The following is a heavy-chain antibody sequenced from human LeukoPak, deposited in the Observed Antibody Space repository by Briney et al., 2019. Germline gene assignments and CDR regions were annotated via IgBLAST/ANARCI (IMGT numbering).Heavy chain of an antibody. CDR3: AKAFGRATFDF. Sequence: GGSLRLSCADTGFTSCSHTMCWVRQAPGKGLEWVSGISGSGVNTYYADSVKGRFTISRDNSKNTLYLQMDSLRAEDTAVYYCAKAFGRATFDFWGQGILVTVSS. V-gene: IGHV3-23*01. J-gene: IGHJ4*02. D-gene: IGHD1-26*01. CDR2: ISGSGVNT. CDR1: GFTSCSHT.